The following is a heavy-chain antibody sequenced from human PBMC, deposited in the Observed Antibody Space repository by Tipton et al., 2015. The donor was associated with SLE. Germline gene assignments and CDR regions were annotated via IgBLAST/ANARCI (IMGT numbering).Heavy chain of an antibody. CDR1: GFTFNNYA. V-gene: IGHV3-21*03. CDR2: ISSSSSLV. D-gene: IGHD3-16*01. J-gene: IGHJ3*02. Sequence: SLRLSCAASGFTFNNYAMSGVRQAPGKGLEWVSFISSSSSLVHYADSVKGRFTISRDNAKNSLFLQMNSLRAEDTAVYYCAREGDPAAFDIWGQGTMVTVSS. CDR3: AREGDPAAFDI.